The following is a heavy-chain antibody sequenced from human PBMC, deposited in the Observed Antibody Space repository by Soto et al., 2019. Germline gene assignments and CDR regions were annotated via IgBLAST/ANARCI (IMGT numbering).Heavy chain of an antibody. CDR1: GFTVSSNY. CDR3: AREVSGYDYRS. D-gene: IGHD5-12*01. J-gene: IGHJ5*02. CDR2: IYSGGST. V-gene: IGHV3-53*01. Sequence: GGSLRLSCAASGFTVSSNYMSWVRQAPGKGLEWVSVIYSGGSTYYADSVKGRFTISRDNSKNTLYLQMNSLRAEDTAVYYCAREVSGYDYRSWGQGTLVTVSS.